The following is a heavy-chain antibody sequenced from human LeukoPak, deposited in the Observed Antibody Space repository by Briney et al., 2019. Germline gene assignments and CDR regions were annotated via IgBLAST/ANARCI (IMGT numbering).Heavy chain of an antibody. J-gene: IGHJ4*02. D-gene: IGHD6-19*01. CDR3: ARESGWYSTWIDY. CDR1: GGTFSSYA. V-gene: IGHV1-69*13. Sequence: SVKVSCKASGGTFSSYAISWVRQAPGQGLEWMGGIIPIFGTASYAQKFQGRVTITADESTSTAYMELSSLRSEDTAVYYCARESGWYSTWIDYWGQGTLVTVSS. CDR2: IIPIFGTA.